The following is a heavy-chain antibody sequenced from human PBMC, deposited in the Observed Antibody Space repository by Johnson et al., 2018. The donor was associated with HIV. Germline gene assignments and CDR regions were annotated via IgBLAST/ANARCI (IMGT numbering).Heavy chain of an antibody. J-gene: IGHJ3*02. Sequence: VESGGGVVQPGRSLRLSCAASGFTFSSYGMHWVRQAPGKGLEWVAVIWYDGSNKYYADSVKGRFTISRDNSKNTLYLQMNSLRAEDTAVYYCASSLIQFLEWLSEPAAFDIWGQGTVVTVSS. D-gene: IGHD3-3*01. CDR2: IWYDGSNK. CDR1: GFTFSSYG. V-gene: IGHV3-33*01. CDR3: ASSLIQFLEWLSEPAAFDI.